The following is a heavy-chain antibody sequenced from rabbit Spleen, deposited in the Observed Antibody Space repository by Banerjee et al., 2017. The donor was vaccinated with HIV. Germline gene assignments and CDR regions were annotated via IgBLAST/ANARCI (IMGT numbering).Heavy chain of an antibody. D-gene: IGHD4-2*01. J-gene: IGHJ6*01. Sequence: QSLEESGGDLVKPGTSLTLTCTASGFSFSSNDYMCWVRQAPGKGLEWIACIEGGSSGFTYFASWAKGRFTISKTSSTTVTLQMTSLTAADTATYFCARDNDAGKVVYDLWGQGTLVTVS. CDR2: IEGGSSGFT. CDR1: GFSFSSNDY. V-gene: IGHV1S40*01. CDR3: ARDNDAGKVVYDL.